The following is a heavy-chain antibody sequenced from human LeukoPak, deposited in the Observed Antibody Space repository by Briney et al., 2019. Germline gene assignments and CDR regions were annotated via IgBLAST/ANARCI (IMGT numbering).Heavy chain of an antibody. Sequence: PGGSLRLSCAASGFRFSDYYMNWIRQAPGKGLEWISHISSPGTTISYADSVKGRFTVSRDNAKNSLYLEMNSLRADDKAVYYCARGSGPLFYLDYWGQGTLVTVSS. CDR2: ISSPGTTI. D-gene: IGHD2-15*01. V-gene: IGHV3-11*04. CDR1: GFRFSDYY. CDR3: ARGSGPLFYLDY. J-gene: IGHJ4*02.